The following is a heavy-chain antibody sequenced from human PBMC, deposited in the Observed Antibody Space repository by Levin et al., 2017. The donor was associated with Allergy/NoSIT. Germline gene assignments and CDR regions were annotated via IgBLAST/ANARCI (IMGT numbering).Heavy chain of an antibody. CDR1: GFTFSSHD. Sequence: PGGSLRLSCVASGFTFSSHDMSWVRQTPGKGLEWVSSIQGSVTTTYYADSVKGRFTISRDNSKNTLYLQMSSLRADDTAVYYCARGKGGGLGEYWGQGTLVTVSS. D-gene: IGHD3-10*01. CDR2: IQGSVTTT. CDR3: ARGKGGGLGEY. V-gene: IGHV3-23*05. J-gene: IGHJ4*02.